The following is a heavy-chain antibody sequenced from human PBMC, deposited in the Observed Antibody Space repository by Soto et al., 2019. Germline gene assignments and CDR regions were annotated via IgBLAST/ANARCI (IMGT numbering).Heavy chain of an antibody. V-gene: IGHV3-23*01. CDR1: GFTFPNHG. Sequence: EVRLLESGGGLVQPGGSLRLSCVVSGFTFPNHGVTWVRQVPGKGLEWVCGFSGGSGTTHYADRVRGRFTISRDDPRQTVYLQMNSLGADDTAVDYCVRWNGFGDFWGQGTLVTVSS. CDR3: VRWNGFGDF. D-gene: IGHD1-1*01. J-gene: IGHJ4*02. CDR2: FSGGSGTT.